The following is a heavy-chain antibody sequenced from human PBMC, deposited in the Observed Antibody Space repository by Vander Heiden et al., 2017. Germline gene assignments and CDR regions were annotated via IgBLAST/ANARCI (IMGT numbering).Heavy chain of an antibody. CDR2: ISGSGGST. V-gene: IGHV3-23*01. D-gene: IGHD6-13*01. J-gene: IGHJ6*02. Sequence: EVQLLESGGGLVQPGGSLRVSCAASGFTFSNYAMSWVRQAPGEGLEWVSAISGSGGSTYYADSVKGRFTISRDNSKNTLYLQMNSLTAEDTAVYYCARSIAAAGDGMDVWGQGTTVTVSS. CDR3: ARSIAAAGDGMDV. CDR1: GFTFSNYA.